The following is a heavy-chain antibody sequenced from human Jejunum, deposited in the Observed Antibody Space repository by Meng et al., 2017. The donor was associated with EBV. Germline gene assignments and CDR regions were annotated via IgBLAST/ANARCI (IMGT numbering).Heavy chain of an antibody. D-gene: IGHD2-15*01. V-gene: IGHV4-39*07. Sequence: QLQLLESGPGLVKPSXTPSLTCTXPGTSISSSGYWWGWIRQPPGMGLQSLGNIHYGESAYYDPSLKNRVTISLDTSKNQFSLKLTSVTAADTAIYYCARDHCSGSSGDTCYLQDWGQGTLVTVSS. J-gene: IGHJ4*02. CDR2: IHYGESA. CDR3: ARDHCSGSSGDTCYLQD. CDR1: GTSISSSGYW.